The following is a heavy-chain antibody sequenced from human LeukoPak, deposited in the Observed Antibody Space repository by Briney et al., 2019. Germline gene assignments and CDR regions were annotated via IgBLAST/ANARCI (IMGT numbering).Heavy chain of an antibody. CDR2: IKSKADGGTT. D-gene: IGHD6-13*01. CDR3: THRDRIEASGADY. Sequence: GGSLRLSCAASGFAFNNAWMSWVRQAPGKGLEWVGRIKSKADGGTTDYAAPVKGRFTISRDDSKNTLYLQMNSLETEDTAIYYCTHRDRIEASGADYWGQGTLVTVSS. J-gene: IGHJ4*02. V-gene: IGHV3-15*01. CDR1: GFAFNNAW.